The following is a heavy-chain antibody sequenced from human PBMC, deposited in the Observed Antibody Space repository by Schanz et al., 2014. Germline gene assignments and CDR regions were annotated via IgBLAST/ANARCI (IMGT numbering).Heavy chain of an antibody. D-gene: IGHD3-10*01. V-gene: IGHV4-31*03. CDR3: ARDMVENWFDS. CDR2: IYDGGST. Sequence: QVQLQESGPGLVKPSQTLSLTCTVSGGSISSGGYYWSWIRQHPGKGLEWIGYIYDGGSTYYNPSLKSRVPISKDTSKTHFSLKLTSVTAADTAVYYCARDMVENWFDSWGQGTLVTVSS. J-gene: IGHJ5*01. CDR1: GGSISSGGYY.